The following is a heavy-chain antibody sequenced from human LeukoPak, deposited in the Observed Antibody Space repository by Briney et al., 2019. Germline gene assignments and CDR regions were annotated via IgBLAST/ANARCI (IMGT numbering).Heavy chain of an antibody. CDR3: ARGPRYISGRYAESFIIDY. CDR2: INLDPGGK. Sequence: AVTVSRMSSLYTYNRYYLHWLRQPPARACAGVGWINLDPGGKKYVQNFEGRITITQDTSISAAYMAERSLRCGDTAIYLCARGPRYISGRYAESFIIDYWGQGTLVTVSS. CDR1: LYTYNRYY. V-gene: IGHV1-2*02. J-gene: IGHJ4*02. D-gene: IGHD6-19*01.